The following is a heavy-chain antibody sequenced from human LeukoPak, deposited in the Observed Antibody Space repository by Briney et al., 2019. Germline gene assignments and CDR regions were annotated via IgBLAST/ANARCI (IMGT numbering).Heavy chain of an antibody. CDR2: IYYSGTT. Sequence: SETLSLTCTVSGGSISSYYWSWIRQPPGKGLEWIGYIYYSGTTNYNPSLKSRVTISVDTSKNQFSLKLSPVTAADTAVYYCARGAYVAAAQYGYWGQGTLVTVSS. V-gene: IGHV4-59*01. CDR1: GGSISSYY. J-gene: IGHJ4*02. CDR3: ARGAYVAAAQYGY. D-gene: IGHD6-13*01.